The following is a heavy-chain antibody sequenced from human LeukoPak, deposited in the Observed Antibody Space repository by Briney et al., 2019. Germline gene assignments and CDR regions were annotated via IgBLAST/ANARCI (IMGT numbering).Heavy chain of an antibody. CDR2: IYTSGST. CDR1: GGSISSGSYY. D-gene: IGHD3-10*01. V-gene: IGHV4-61*02. J-gene: IGHJ6*03. CDR3: ARLMVRGVIHYYYYMDV. Sequence: ASETLSLTCTVSGGSISSGSYYWSWIRQPAGKGLEWIGRIYTSGSTNYNPSLKSRVTISVDTSKNQFSLKLSSVTAADTAVYYCARLMVRGVIHYYYYMDVWGKGTTVTISS.